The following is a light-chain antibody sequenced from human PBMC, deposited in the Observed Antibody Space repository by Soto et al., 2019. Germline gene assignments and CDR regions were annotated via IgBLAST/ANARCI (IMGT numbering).Light chain of an antibody. CDR1: QSVSSSY. Sequence: IVLTQSPGTLSLSPGERATLSCWASQSVSSSYLAWYQQKPGQAPRLLIYGASSRATGIPDRFSGSGSGTDFTLTISRLEPEDFAVYYCQQYGSSPSTFGPGTKVDI. CDR3: QQYGSSPST. CDR2: GAS. V-gene: IGKV3-20*01. J-gene: IGKJ3*01.